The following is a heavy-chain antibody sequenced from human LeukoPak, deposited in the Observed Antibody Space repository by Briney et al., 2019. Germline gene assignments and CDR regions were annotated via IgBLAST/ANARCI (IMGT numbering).Heavy chain of an antibody. CDR2: ISGSGGST. CDR3: AKDHRDGYNWGGY. J-gene: IGHJ4*02. Sequence: GGSLRLSCAASGFTFSSYWMSWVRQAPGKGLEWVSAISGSGGSTYYADSVKGRFTISRDNSKNTLYLQMNSLRAEDTAVYYCAKDHRDGYNWGGYWGQGTLVTVSS. CDR1: GFTFSSYW. V-gene: IGHV3-23*01. D-gene: IGHD5-24*01.